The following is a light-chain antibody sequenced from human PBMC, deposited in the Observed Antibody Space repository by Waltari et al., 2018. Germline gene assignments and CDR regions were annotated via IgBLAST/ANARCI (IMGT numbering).Light chain of an antibody. CDR1: ENIGSY. CDR3: QHTFETPYS. V-gene: IGKV1-39*01. CDR2: ATS. Sequence: DIQMTQSPSSLSASICDRVTITCRASENIGSYLNWYQQRTGEAPKLLIYATSTLQTEVPSRFSGSGSRTDFTLTISSLQPEDFATYYCQHTFETPYSFGQGTKLESK. J-gene: IGKJ2*01.